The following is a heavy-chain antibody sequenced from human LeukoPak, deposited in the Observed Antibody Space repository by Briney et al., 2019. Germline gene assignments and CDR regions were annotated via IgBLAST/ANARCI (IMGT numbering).Heavy chain of an antibody. CDR2: ISGSGGST. CDR3: AKDYDFWSGYYTVGHDAFDI. D-gene: IGHD3-3*01. J-gene: IGHJ3*02. V-gene: IGHV3-23*01. Sequence: GGSLRLSCAASGFTFSSYAMSWVRQAPGKGLEWVSAISGSGGSTYYADSVKGRFTISRDNSKNTLYLQMNSLRAEDTAVYYCAKDYDFWSGYYTVGHDAFDIWGQGTMVTVSS. CDR1: GFTFSSYA.